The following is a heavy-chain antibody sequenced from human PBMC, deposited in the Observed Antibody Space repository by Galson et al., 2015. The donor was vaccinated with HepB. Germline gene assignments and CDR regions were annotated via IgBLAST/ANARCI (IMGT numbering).Heavy chain of an antibody. CDR1: GFTFSSYW. D-gene: IGHD3-10*01. J-gene: IGHJ4*02. V-gene: IGHV3-7*03. Sequence: SLRLSCAASGFTFSSYWMTWVRQAPGKGLEWVATIDQDGSEKHYVDSLKGRFTVSRDNAQNSVYLQMSSLRAEDTAVYYCARYFHTSERYRRNDYWGQGTLVTVSS. CDR3: ARYFHTSERYRRNDY. CDR2: IDQDGSEK.